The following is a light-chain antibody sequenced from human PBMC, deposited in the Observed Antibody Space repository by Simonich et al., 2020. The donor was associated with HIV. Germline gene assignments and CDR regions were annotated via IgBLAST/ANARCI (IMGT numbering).Light chain of an antibody. Sequence: QSALTQPASVSGSPGQSITISCTGTSSDVGSYNLVSWYQHYPGKAPKLMISEGIKRPSGVSNRFSGSKSGNTASLTISGLQAEDEADYYCNSYTSSSPWVFGGGTKLTVL. V-gene: IGLV2-14*02. J-gene: IGLJ3*02. CDR1: SSDVGSYNL. CDR2: EGI. CDR3: NSYTSSSPWV.